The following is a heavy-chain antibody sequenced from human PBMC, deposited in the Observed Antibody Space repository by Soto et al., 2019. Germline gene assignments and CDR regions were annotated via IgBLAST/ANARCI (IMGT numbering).Heavy chain of an antibody. J-gene: IGHJ4*02. CDR3: AKIESRFYYDSTGYYPFDY. D-gene: IGHD3-22*01. V-gene: IGHV4-59*12. CDR2: IYYSGST. Sequence: SETLSLTCTVSGGSISSYYWSWIRQPPGKGLEWIGYIYYSGSTNYNPSLKSRVTISVDTSKNQFSLKLSSVTAEDTAVYYCAKIESRFYYDSTGYYPFDYWGQGTLVTVSS. CDR1: GGSISSYY.